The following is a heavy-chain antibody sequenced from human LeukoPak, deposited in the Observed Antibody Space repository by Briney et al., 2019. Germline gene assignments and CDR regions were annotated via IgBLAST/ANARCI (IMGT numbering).Heavy chain of an antibody. D-gene: IGHD1-14*01. CDR1: GFTFSDYV. Sequence: GGSLRLSCAASGFTFSDYVMHWVRQAPGKGLEWVSLMWFDGSDKYYADSVKGRFTISRDNAKNSLYLQMNSLRVEDTAVYYCARENHGSFDYWGQGTLVTVSS. V-gene: IGHV3-33*01. J-gene: IGHJ4*02. CDR2: MWFDGSDK. CDR3: ARENHGSFDY.